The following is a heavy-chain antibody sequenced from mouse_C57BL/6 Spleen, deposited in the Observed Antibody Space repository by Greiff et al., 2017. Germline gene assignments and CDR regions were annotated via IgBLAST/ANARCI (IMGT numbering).Heavy chain of an antibody. Sequence: VQLQQSGAELVRPGASVKLSCTASGFNIKDDDMHWVKQRPEQGLEWIGWFDPENGDAEYASKFQGKATITADTSANTADLQLSSLTAEDTAVYYCTVITTVVELGYWGQGTTLTVSS. CDR3: TVITTVVELGY. CDR1: GFNIKDDD. V-gene: IGHV14-4*01. CDR2: FDPENGDA. J-gene: IGHJ2*01. D-gene: IGHD1-1*01.